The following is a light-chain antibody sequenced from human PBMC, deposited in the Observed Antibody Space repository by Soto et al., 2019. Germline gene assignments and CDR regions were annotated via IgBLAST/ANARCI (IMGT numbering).Light chain of an antibody. CDR1: QGISSA. V-gene: IGKV3-15*01. Sequence: EIVMTQSPATLSVSPGERATLSCRASQGISSALAWYQQKPGQAPRLLVYGASTRATGLPARFSGSGSGTEFPLTLSSLQSEDFAVYYCQQYNTCPLTSGGGT. CDR2: GAS. CDR3: QQYNTCPLT. J-gene: IGKJ4*01.